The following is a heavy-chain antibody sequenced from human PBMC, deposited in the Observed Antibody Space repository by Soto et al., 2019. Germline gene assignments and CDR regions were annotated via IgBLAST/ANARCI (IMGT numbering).Heavy chain of an antibody. CDR3: ATSESSIAARNYYYYYMDV. CDR2: MNPNSGNT. V-gene: IGHV1-8*01. Sequence: QVQLVQSVAEVKKPGASVKVSCKASGYTFTSYDINWVRQATGQGLEWMGWMNPNSGNTGYAQKFQGRVTMTRNTSISTAYMELSSLRSEDTAVYYCATSESSIAARNYYYYYMDVWGKGTTVTVSS. D-gene: IGHD6-6*01. CDR1: GYTFTSYD. J-gene: IGHJ6*03.